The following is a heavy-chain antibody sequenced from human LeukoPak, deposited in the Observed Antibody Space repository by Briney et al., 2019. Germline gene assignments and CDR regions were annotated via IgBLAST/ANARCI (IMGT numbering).Heavy chain of an antibody. CDR2: FDPEDGET. CDR3: ATGVRTTVVTPNDY. CDR1: GYTLTELS. J-gene: IGHJ4*02. D-gene: IGHD4-23*01. V-gene: IGHV1-24*01. Sequence: ASVKVSCKVSGYTLTELSMHWVRQAPGKGLEWMGGFDPEDGETIYAQKFQGRVTMTEDTSTDTAYMELSSLRSEDTAVYYCATGVRTTVVTPNDYWGQGTLVTVSS.